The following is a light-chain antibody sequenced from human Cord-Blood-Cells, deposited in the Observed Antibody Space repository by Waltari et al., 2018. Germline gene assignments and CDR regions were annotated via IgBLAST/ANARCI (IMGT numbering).Light chain of an antibody. CDR3: MQALQTPLT. Sequence: DLVLTQSPLSLPVTTGEPASISCRSSLSLLHSNGYNYLDWYLQKPGQSPQLLIYLGSNRASGVPDRFSGSGSGTDFTLKISRVEAEDVGVYYCMQALQTPLTFGGGTKVEIK. J-gene: IGKJ4*01. CDR1: LSLLHSNGYNY. CDR2: LGS. V-gene: IGKV2-28*01.